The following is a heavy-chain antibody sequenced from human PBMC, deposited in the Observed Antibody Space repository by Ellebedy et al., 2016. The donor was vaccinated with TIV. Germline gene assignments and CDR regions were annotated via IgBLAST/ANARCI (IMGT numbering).Heavy chain of an antibody. J-gene: IGHJ6*02. D-gene: IGHD4-23*01. CDR1: GGTFSSYA. CDR3: ARAGMVDYGGNPYYYYGMDV. CDR2: IIPIFGTA. V-gene: IGHV1-69*13. Sequence: ASVKVSCKASGGTFSSYAISWVRQAPGQGLEWMGGIIPIFGTANYAQKFQGRVTITADEPTSTAYMELSSLRSEDTAVYYCARAGMVDYGGNPYYYYGMDVWGQGTTVTVSS.